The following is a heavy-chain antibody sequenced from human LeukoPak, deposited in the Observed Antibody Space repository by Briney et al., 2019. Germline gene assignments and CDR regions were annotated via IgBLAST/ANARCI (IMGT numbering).Heavy chain of an antibody. V-gene: IGHV3-53*01. D-gene: IGHD5-18*01. CDR2: IYSGGNT. CDR1: GFTVSSNY. J-gene: IGHJ4*02. CDR3: ASDGSDTAMVN. Sequence: SGGSLRLSCAASGFTVSSNYMSWVRQAPGKGLEWVSVIYSGGNTYYADSVKGRFTISRDNSKNTLYLQMNSLRAEDTAVYYCASDGSDTAMVNWGQGTLVTVPS.